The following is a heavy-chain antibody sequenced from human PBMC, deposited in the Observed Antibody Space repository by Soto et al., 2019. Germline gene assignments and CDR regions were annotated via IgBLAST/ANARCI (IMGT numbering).Heavy chain of an antibody. Sequence: SETLSLTCTVSGGSISSGDYYWSWIRQPPGKGLEWIGYIYYSGSTYYNPSLKSRVTISVDTSKNQFSLKLSSVTAADTAVYYCARDHVQRGYCSGGSCYAGRTYYYYGMDVWGQGTTVTVSS. CDR2: IYYSGST. CDR3: ARDHVQRGYCSGGSCYAGRTYYYYGMDV. D-gene: IGHD2-15*01. J-gene: IGHJ6*02. CDR1: GGSISSGDYY. V-gene: IGHV4-30-4*01.